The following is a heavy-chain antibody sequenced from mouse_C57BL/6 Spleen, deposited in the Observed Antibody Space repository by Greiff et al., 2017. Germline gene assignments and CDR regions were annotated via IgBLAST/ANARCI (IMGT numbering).Heavy chain of an antibody. CDR3: ARIPEVRYFDV. Sequence: QVQLQQPGAELVRPGTSVKLSCKASGYTFTSYWMHWVKQRPGQGLEWIGVIDPSDSYTNYNQKFKGKATLTVDTSSSTAYIQLSSLTSEDSAVYYCARIPEVRYFDVWGTGTTVTVSS. J-gene: IGHJ1*03. CDR1: GYTFTSYW. D-gene: IGHD2-14*01. V-gene: IGHV1-59*01. CDR2: IDPSDSYT.